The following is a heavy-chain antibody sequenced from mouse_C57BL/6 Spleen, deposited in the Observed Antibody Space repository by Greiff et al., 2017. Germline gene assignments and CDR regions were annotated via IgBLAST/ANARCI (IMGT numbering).Heavy chain of an antibody. V-gene: IGHV5-4*01. Sequence: DVLLVESGGGLVKPGGSLKLSCAASGFTFSSYAMSWVRQTPGKRLEWVATISGGGSYTNSPDNVKGRFTISRDNANNNLYMQMSHLKSEDTAMYYCARCTTGDADYAMDYWGKGASVTVSS. D-gene: IGHD2-14*01. CDR1: GFTFSSYA. CDR2: ISGGGSYT. J-gene: IGHJ4*01. CDR3: ARCTTGDADYAMDY.